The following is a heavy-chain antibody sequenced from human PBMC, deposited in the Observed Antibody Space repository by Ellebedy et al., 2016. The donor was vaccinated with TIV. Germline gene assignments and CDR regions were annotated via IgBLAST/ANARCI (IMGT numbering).Heavy chain of an antibody. D-gene: IGHD6-13*01. CDR2: MSYSGST. V-gene: IGHV4-59*01. J-gene: IGHJ3*02. CDR1: GASITTYY. CDR3: ARVGQQPVREDGMTDGLDI. Sequence: MPSETLSLPCNVSGASITTYYWNWIRQSPGKGLEWIGYMSYSGSTNYNPSLKSRVTISVDTSKNQFSLKLSSVNAADTAVYYCARVGQQPVREDGMTDGLDIWGQGTMVTVSS.